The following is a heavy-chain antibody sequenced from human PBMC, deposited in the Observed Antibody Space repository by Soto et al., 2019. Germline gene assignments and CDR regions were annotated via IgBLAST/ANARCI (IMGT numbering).Heavy chain of an antibody. CDR3: AKDYYDSSGYYHGFDY. D-gene: IGHD3-22*01. V-gene: IGHV3-23*01. Sequence: GGSLRLSCAASGFTFSSYAMSWVRQAPGKGLEWVSGISGSGGSTYYADSVKGRFTISRDNSKNTLYLQMNSLRAEDTAVYYCAKDYYDSSGYYHGFDYWGQGTLVTVSS. J-gene: IGHJ4*02. CDR1: GFTFSSYA. CDR2: ISGSGGST.